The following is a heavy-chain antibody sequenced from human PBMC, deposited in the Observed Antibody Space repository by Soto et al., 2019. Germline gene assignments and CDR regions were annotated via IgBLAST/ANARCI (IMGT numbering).Heavy chain of an antibody. Sequence: PSDTPSLPCTVSSGSLNRSSNPRGWDRQPPGKGLEWIGNIYYSENTYYNPSLKSRVTISVDTSKNQFSLRLTSVTAADTAVYYCATHPPYGPLDHWGQGTLVNVSS. CDR2: IYYSENT. CDR3: ATHPPYGPLDH. D-gene: IGHD4-17*01. V-gene: IGHV4-39*01. CDR1: SGSLNRSSNP. J-gene: IGHJ4*02.